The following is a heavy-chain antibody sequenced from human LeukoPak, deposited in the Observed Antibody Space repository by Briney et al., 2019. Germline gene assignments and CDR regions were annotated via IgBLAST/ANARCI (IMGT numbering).Heavy chain of an antibody. CDR2: IWYDGSNK. V-gene: IGHV3-33*01. CDR3: ARELIVVVPGARGGYYYHGMDV. Sequence: GGSLRLSCAASRFTFSSYGMHWVRQAPGKGLEWVAVIWYDGSNKYYGDSVKGRFTISRDNSKNTLYLQMNSLRAEDTAVYYCARELIVVVPGARGGYYYHGMDVWGKGTTVTVSS. J-gene: IGHJ6*04. D-gene: IGHD2-2*01. CDR1: RFTFSSYG.